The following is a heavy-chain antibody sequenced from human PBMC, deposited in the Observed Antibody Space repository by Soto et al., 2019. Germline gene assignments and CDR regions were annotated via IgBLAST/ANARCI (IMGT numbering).Heavy chain of an antibody. CDR2: INHSGST. V-gene: IGHV4-34*01. CDR3: ARGPYSSTYYYYYYYGMDV. D-gene: IGHD6-13*01. CDR1: GGSFSRYY. J-gene: IGHJ6*02. Sequence: PSETLSLTCAVYGGSFSRYYWSWIRQPPGKGLEWIGDINHSGSTNYNPSLKSRVTISVDTSKNQFSLKLSSLTAADTAVYYCARGPYSSTYYYYYYYGMDVWGQGTTVTVSS.